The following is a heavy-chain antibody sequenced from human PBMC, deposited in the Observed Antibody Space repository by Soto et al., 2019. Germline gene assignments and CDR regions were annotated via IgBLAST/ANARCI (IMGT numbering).Heavy chain of an antibody. CDR2: ISGPGGST. CDR3: AKGVVAGLDYYYGMDV. CDR1: GFMFSTYA. J-gene: IGHJ6*02. Sequence: ALRLSCAASGFMFSTYAMSWVRQAPGKGLEWVSTISGPGGSTYYADSVKGRFTISRDNSKNTLYLQMNGLRAEDTAVYYCAKGVVAGLDYYYGMDVWGQGTTVTVSS. V-gene: IGHV3-23*01. D-gene: IGHD6-19*01.